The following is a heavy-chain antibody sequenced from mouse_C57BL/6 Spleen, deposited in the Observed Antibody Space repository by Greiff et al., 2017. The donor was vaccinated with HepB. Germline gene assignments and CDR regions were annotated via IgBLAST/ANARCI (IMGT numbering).Heavy chain of an antibody. CDR2: IDPSDSYT. D-gene: IGHD1-1*01. CDR3: ARSDYYGSSSHWYFDV. J-gene: IGHJ1*03. Sequence: VQLQQSGAELVRPGTSVKLSCKASGYTFTSYWMHWVKQRPGQGLEWIGVIDPSDSYTNYNQKFKGKATLTVDTSSSTAYMQLSSLTSEDSAVYYCARSDYYGSSSHWYFDVWGTGTTVTVSS. V-gene: IGHV1-59*01. CDR1: GYTFTSYW.